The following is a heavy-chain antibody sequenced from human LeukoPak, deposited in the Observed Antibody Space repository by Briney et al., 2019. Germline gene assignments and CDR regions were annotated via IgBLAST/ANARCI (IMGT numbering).Heavy chain of an antibody. CDR2: IKQDGSEK. Sequence: GGSLRLSCAASGFTFGSYWMSWVRQAPGKGLEWVANIKQDGSEKYYVDSVKGRFTISRDNAKNPLFLQMNSLRAEDTAVYYCARGASGIQLWFFDPWGQGTLVSVSS. V-gene: IGHV3-7*01. J-gene: IGHJ5*02. CDR1: GFTFGSYW. D-gene: IGHD5-18*01. CDR3: ARGASGIQLWFFDP.